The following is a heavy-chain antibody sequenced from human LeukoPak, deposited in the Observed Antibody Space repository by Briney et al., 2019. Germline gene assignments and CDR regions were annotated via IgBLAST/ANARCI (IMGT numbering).Heavy chain of an antibody. CDR2: INPSGGTT. V-gene: IGHV1-46*01. CDR3: ARDNSVGDYAWWFDP. Sequence: GASVKVSCKASGYTFTSYYMHWVRQAPGQGLEWMGLINPSGGTTRCAQKFQGRVTMTRDLSTSTDYMELSSLRSDDTAVYFCARDNSVGDYAWWFDPWGQGTLVTVSS. CDR1: GYTFTSYY. D-gene: IGHD1-26*01. J-gene: IGHJ5*02.